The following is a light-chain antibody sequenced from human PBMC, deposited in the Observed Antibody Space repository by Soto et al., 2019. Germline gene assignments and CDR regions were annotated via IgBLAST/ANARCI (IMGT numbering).Light chain of an antibody. J-gene: IGKJ1*01. CDR1: QTISSY. V-gene: IGKV3-11*01. CDR2: DTS. CDR3: QHYNSYSEA. Sequence: EIVLTQSPATLSLSPGERATLSCRASQTISSYLAWYQHKPGQAPRLLIYDTSNRATGIPARFSGSGSGTDFTLTISSLEPEDFATYYCQHYNSYSEAFGQGTKVELK.